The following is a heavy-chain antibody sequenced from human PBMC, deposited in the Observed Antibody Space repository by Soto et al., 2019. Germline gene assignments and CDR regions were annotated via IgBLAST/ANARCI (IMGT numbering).Heavy chain of an antibody. Sequence: SETLSLTCTVSGGSISSSSYYWGWIRQPPGKGLEWIGSIYYSGSTYYNPSLKSRVTISVDTSKNQFSLKLSSVTAADTAVYYCARQYYDFWSNYYYGMDVWGQGTTVTV. CDR1: GGSISSSSYY. D-gene: IGHD3-3*01. CDR2: IYYSGST. J-gene: IGHJ6*02. CDR3: ARQYYDFWSNYYYGMDV. V-gene: IGHV4-39*01.